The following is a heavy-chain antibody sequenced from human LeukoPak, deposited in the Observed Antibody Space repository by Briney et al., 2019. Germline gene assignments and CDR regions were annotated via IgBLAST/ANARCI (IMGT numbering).Heavy chain of an antibody. CDR2: INPNSGGT. Sequence: GASVKVSCKASGYTFTGYYMHWVRQAPGQGLEWMGWINPNSGGTNYAQKFQGRVTMTRGTSISTAYMELSRLRSDDTAVYYCAREPLRFFDYYYMDVWGKGTTVTVSS. CDR3: AREPLRFFDYYYMDV. CDR1: GYTFTGYY. J-gene: IGHJ6*03. D-gene: IGHD3-3*01. V-gene: IGHV1-2*02.